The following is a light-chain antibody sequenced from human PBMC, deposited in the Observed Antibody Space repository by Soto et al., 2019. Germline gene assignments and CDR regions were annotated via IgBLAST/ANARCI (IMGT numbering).Light chain of an antibody. CDR3: QQSLGIPYT. V-gene: IGKV1-39*01. CDR2: AAS. Sequence: DIQMTPSPSALSASVGDRVTITCRASQTISTYLNWYQQKPGKAPKLLIYAASTLQGGVPSRFSGSGSGTDFTLTISSLQPEDFATYYCQQSLGIPYTFGQGTRLEIK. CDR1: QTISTY. J-gene: IGKJ2*01.